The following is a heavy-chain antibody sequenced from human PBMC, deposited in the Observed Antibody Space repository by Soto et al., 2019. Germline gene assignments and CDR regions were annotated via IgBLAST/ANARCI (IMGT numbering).Heavy chain of an antibody. CDR3: AKDVTSVAVDAPDY. J-gene: IGHJ4*02. V-gene: IGHV3-30*18. Sequence: PGGSLRLSCAASGFTFSSYGMHWVRQAPGKGLEWVAVISYDGSNKYYADSVKGRFTISRDNSKNTLYLQMNSLRAEDTAVYYCAKDVTSVAVDAPDYWGQGTLVTVYS. CDR2: ISYDGSNK. D-gene: IGHD6-19*01. CDR1: GFTFSSYG.